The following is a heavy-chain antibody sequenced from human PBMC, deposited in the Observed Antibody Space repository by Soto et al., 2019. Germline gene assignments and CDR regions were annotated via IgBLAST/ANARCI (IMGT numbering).Heavy chain of an antibody. CDR2: ITSSGTTV. Sequence: SGGSLRLSCAASGFTFSSYSLNWVRQAPGKGLEWVSYITSSGTTVYYADSVRGRFTIPRDNAKNSLYLQMNSLRDDDTAVYYCARGSSNWAYYFDFWGRGTLVTVSS. CDR3: ARGSSNWAYYFDF. V-gene: IGHV3-48*02. J-gene: IGHJ4*02. CDR1: GFTFSSYS. D-gene: IGHD6-13*01.